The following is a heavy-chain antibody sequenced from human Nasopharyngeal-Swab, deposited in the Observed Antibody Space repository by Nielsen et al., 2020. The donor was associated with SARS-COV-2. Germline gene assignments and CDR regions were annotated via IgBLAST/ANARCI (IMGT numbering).Heavy chain of an antibody. Sequence: GESLKISCAASGLSVSSNYMSWVRQAPGKGLEWVSIIYPGGSTYYADSVKGRFTISRDSSWNTLYLQMNSLTAEDTAVYYCAREWLSGGRSFDYWGQGTLVTVSS. D-gene: IGHD2-15*01. CDR3: AREWLSGGRSFDY. CDR2: IYPGGST. J-gene: IGHJ4*02. V-gene: IGHV3-53*01. CDR1: GLSVSSNY.